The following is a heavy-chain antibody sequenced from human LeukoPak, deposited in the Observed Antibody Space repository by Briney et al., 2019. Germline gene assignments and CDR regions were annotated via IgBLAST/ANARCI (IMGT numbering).Heavy chain of an antibody. D-gene: IGHD2-8*02. V-gene: IGHV4-39*01. J-gene: IGHJ4*02. Sequence: PSETLSLTCTVSGGSISNTNYYWGWIRQTPGKGLEWLGTIYYSGSTYYYPSLKSRVTISVDTSKNQFSLKLSSVTAADTAVYYCAGHHPRNTVDFWGQGTLVTVSS. CDR2: IYYSGST. CDR3: AGHHPRNTVDF. CDR1: GGSISNTNYY.